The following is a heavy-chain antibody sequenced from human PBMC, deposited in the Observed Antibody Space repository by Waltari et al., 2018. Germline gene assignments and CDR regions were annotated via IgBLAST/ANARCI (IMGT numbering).Heavy chain of an antibody. V-gene: IGHV4-39*07. Sequence: QLQLQESGPGLVKPSATLSLTCTVSGGSISSSSYYWGWIRQPPGKGLEWIGSIYYSGSTYYNPSLKSRVTISVDTSKNQFSLKLSSVTAADTAVYYCARGGGDIVVVPAAILDWGQGTLVTVSS. CDR1: GGSISSSSYY. CDR3: ARGGGDIVVVPAAILD. J-gene: IGHJ4*02. D-gene: IGHD2-2*02. CDR2: IYYSGST.